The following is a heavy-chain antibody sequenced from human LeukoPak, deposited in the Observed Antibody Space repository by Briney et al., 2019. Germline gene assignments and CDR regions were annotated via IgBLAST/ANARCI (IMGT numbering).Heavy chain of an antibody. CDR2: ISGSGGST. CDR1: GFTFDDYT. J-gene: IGHJ4*02. CDR3: AINPSNYYGSGPQPDY. Sequence: GGSLRLSCAASGFTFDDYTMHWVRQAPGKGLEWVSAISGSGGSTYYADSVKGRFTISRDNSKNTLYLQMNSLRAEDTAVYYCAINPSNYYGSGPQPDYWGQGTLVTVSS. V-gene: IGHV3-23*01. D-gene: IGHD3-10*01.